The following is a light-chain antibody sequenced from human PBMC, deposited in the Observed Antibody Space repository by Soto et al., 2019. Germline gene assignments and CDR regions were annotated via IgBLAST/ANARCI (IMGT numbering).Light chain of an antibody. Sequence: QSVLTQPASVSGSPGQSITISCTGTSTDIGAYDYVSWYQQHPGKAPELLIYYVTTRPSGVSSRFSGSKSGYTASLTISGLQAEDEADYYCSSFASRDSYVFGSGTKLTVL. CDR2: YVT. V-gene: IGLV2-14*03. CDR3: SSFASRDSYV. CDR1: STDIGAYDY. J-gene: IGLJ1*01.